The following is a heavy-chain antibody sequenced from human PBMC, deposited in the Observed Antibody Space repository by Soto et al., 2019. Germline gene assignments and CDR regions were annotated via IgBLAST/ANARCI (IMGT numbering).Heavy chain of an antibody. J-gene: IGHJ4*02. D-gene: IGHD6-13*01. V-gene: IGHV3-30*18. CDR1: GFTFSSYG. CDR2: ISYDGSNK. CDR3: AKDLGRYSSCWYTRDDY. Sequence: QVQLVESGGGVVQPGRSLRLSCAASGFTFSSYGMHWVRQAPGKGLEWVAVISYDGSNKYYADSVKGRFTISRDNFKNRLYLQMNSLRAEDTAVYYCAKDLGRYSSCWYTRDDYWGQGTLVTVSS.